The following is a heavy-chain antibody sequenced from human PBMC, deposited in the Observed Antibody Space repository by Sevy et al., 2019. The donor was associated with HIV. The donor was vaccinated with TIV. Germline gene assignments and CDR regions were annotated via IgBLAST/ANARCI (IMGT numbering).Heavy chain of an antibody. CDR3: ARDLPPSATTVAHFDY. V-gene: IGHV3-48*03. CDR1: GFTVSRYE. CDR2: ITNSGSSL. D-gene: IGHD4-17*01. J-gene: IGHJ4*02. Sequence: GGSLRLSCTASGFTVSRYEMNWVRQAPGKGLEWVSYITNSGSSLYYSDSVRGRFTVSRDNAKNSLYLQMKSLRAEDTAVYYCARDLPPSATTVAHFDYWGRGTLVTVSS.